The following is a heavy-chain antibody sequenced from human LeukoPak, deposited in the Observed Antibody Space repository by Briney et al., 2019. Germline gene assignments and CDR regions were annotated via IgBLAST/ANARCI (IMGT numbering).Heavy chain of an antibody. CDR2: IYYSGST. CDR3: ARLYYDSSGYYQICYFDY. Sequence: SETLSLTCTVSGGSISSSSYYWGWIRQPPGKGLEWIGSIYYSGSTYYNPSLKSRVTISVDTSKNQFTLNLSSVTAADTAVYYCARLYYDSSGYYQICYFDYWGQGTLVTVSS. D-gene: IGHD3-22*01. CDR1: GGSISSSSYY. V-gene: IGHV4-39*01. J-gene: IGHJ4*02.